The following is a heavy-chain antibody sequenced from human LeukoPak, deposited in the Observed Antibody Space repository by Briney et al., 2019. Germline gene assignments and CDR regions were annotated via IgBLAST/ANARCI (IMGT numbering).Heavy chain of an antibody. CDR3: VRDVGYSAYD. J-gene: IGHJ4*02. CDR1: GFTFRTSW. CDR2: IKNDGITT. D-gene: IGHD5-12*01. V-gene: IGHV3-74*01. Sequence: GGSLRLSCAASGFTFRTSWMHWVRQAPGNGLVWVSLIKNDGITTTYADSVKGRFTISRDNAMNTVFLQMNSLRAEDTAVYYCVRDVGYSAYDWGQGTLVTVSS.